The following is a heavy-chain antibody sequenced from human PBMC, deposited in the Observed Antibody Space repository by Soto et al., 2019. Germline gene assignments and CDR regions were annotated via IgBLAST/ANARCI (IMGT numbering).Heavy chain of an antibody. J-gene: IGHJ4*02. CDR3: AKLGHLVLGGFDY. CDR1: GFTFSSYA. Sequence: EVQLLESGGGLVQPGGSLRLSCAASGFTFSSYAMSWARQAPGKGLEWVSAISGSGGSTYYADSVKGRFTISSDNSENTLYLQMNSLRAEDTAVYYCAKLGHLVLGGFDYWGQGTLVTVSS. V-gene: IGHV3-23*01. D-gene: IGHD6-6*01. CDR2: ISGSGGST.